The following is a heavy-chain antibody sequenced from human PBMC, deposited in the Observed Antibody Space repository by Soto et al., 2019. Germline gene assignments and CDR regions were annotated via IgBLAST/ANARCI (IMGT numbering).Heavy chain of an antibody. D-gene: IGHD3-3*01. J-gene: IGHJ4*02. CDR2: IYNAGST. CDR1: GDSISSNH. CDR3: ARNIRGGSYDHFFDY. Sequence: SETLSLTCTVSGDSISSNHWTWIRQPPGKGLGWLGHIYNAGSTNYNPSLGSRVSISVDTSENHFSLKLDSATAADTAVYFCARNIRGGSYDHFFDYWGQGTLVTVSS. V-gene: IGHV4-59*01.